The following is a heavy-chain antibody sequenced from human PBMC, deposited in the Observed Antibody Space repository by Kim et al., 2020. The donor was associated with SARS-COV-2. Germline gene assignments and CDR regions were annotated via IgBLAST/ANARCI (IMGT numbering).Heavy chain of an antibody. J-gene: IGHJ4*02. V-gene: IGHV3-33*05. CDR2: ISYDGSNK. Sequence: GGSLRLSCAASGFTFSSYGMHWVRQAPGKGLEWVAVISYDGSNKYYADSVKGRFTISRDNSKNTLYLQMNSLRAEDTAVYYCAREGVVVVPAAMDTDYWGQGTLVTVSS. D-gene: IGHD2-2*01. CDR3: AREGVVVVPAAMDTDY. CDR1: GFTFSSYG.